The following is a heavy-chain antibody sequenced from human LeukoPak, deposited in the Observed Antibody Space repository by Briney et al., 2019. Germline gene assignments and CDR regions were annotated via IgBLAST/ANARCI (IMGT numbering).Heavy chain of an antibody. V-gene: IGHV3-48*01. J-gene: IGHJ4*02. CDR2: ISSSSTI. CDR3: ARSTPYDSSGYYYEEFDY. Sequence: GGSLRLSCAASGFTFSSYSMNWVRQAPGKGLEWVSYISSSSTIYYADSVKGRFTISRDNAKNSLYLQMNGLRAEDTAVYYCARSTPYDSSGYYYEEFDYWGQGTLVTVSS. CDR1: GFTFSSYS. D-gene: IGHD3-22*01.